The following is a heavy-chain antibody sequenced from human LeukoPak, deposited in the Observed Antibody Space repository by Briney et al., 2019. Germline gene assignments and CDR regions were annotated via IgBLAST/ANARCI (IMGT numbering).Heavy chain of an antibody. D-gene: IGHD6-19*01. J-gene: IGHJ3*02. CDR1: GYTLTQLS. Sequence: ASVKVSCKVSGYTLTQLSILGVRQPPGKGLEGLGGFDPEDGETIYAQKFQGRVTMTEDTSTDTAYMKLSSLRSEDTAVYYCATGVDSSGWYRDTFDIWGQGTMVTVSS. CDR2: FDPEDGET. V-gene: IGHV1-24*01. CDR3: ATGVDSSGWYRDTFDI.